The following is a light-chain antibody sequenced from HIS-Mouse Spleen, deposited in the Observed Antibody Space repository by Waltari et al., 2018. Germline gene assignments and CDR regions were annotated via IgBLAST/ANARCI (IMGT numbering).Light chain of an antibody. V-gene: IGKV1-9*01. CDR1: QGISSY. Sequence: DIQLTQSPSFLFASVGDRVTITCRASQGISSYLAWYQQKPGKAPKLLIYAASTLQSGVPSRFSGSGSGTEFTLTISSLQPEDFATYYCQQLNSYPGYTFGQGTKLEIK. J-gene: IGKJ2*01. CDR3: QQLNSYPGYT. CDR2: AAS.